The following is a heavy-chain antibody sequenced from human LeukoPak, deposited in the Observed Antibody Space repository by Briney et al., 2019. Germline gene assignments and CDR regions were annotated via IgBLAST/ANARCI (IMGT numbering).Heavy chain of an antibody. J-gene: IGHJ3*02. V-gene: IGHV3-64*01. Sequence: GGSLRLSCEASGFTFSSYAMHWVRQAPGKGLEYVSAISSNGGSTYYANSVKGRFTISRDNSKNTLYLQMGSLRAEDMAVYYCARSDYDSSVGNDAFDIWGQGTMVTVSS. D-gene: IGHD3-22*01. CDR2: ISSNGGST. CDR1: GFTFSSYA. CDR3: ARSDYDSSVGNDAFDI.